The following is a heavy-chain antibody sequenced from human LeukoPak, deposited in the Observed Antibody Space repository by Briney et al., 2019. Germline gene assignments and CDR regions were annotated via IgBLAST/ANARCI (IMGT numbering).Heavy chain of an antibody. CDR3: ARKAIVVGPFDY. CDR1: GGSISSYY. D-gene: IGHD3-22*01. J-gene: IGHJ4*02. CDR2: IYYSGST. V-gene: IGHV4-59*01. Sequence: PSETLSLTCTVSGGSISSYYWSWIRQPPGKGLEWIGYIYYSGSTNYNPSLKSRVTISVDTSKNQFSLKLSSVTAADTAVYYCARKAIVVGPFDYWGQGTLVTVPS.